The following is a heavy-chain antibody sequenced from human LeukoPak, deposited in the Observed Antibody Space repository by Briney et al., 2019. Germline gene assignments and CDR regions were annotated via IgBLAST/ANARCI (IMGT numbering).Heavy chain of an antibody. Sequence: GGSLRLSCVASGFIFSSYATGWVRQAAGEGLEWVSSTSSSGETTYYADSVEGRFTIYRDNSRNTLYLQMNSMRAEGTAVYYCAKDRPNYYGTNGHYYRRDGDCWGQGTLVTVSS. CDR1: GFIFSSYA. CDR3: AKDRPNYYGTNGHYYRRDGDC. CDR2: TSSSGETT. V-gene: IGHV3-23*01. J-gene: IGHJ4*02. D-gene: IGHD3-22*01.